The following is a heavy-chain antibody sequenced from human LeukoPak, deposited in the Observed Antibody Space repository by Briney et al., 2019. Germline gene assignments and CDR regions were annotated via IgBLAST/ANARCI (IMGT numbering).Heavy chain of an antibody. CDR3: ARGGWSGYYSGMDV. Sequence: SETLSLTCAAYGGSFSGYYWSWIRQPPGKGLEWIGEINHRGSTNYNPYLKSRVTISVDTCKNQFSLNLSSVTAADTAVYYCARGGWSGYYSGMDVWGQGTTVTVSS. J-gene: IGHJ6*02. CDR1: GGSFSGYY. D-gene: IGHD3-3*01. CDR2: INHRGST. V-gene: IGHV4-34*01.